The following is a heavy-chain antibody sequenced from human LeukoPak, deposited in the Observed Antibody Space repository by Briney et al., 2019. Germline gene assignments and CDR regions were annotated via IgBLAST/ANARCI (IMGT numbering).Heavy chain of an antibody. CDR2: IYTSGST. CDR1: GGSISSYY. D-gene: IGHD1-26*01. Sequence: SETLSLTCTVSGGSISSYYWSWIRQPAGKGLEWIGRIYTSGSTNYNPSLKSRVTISVDTSKNQFSLKLSSVTAADTAVYYCARDFTEVGARRVAFDIWGQGTMVTVSS. V-gene: IGHV4-4*07. CDR3: ARDFTEVGARRVAFDI. J-gene: IGHJ3*02.